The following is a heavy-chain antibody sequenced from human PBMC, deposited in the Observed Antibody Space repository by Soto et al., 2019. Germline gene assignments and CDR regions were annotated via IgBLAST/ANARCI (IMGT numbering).Heavy chain of an antibody. CDR3: GPWDRSKLH. J-gene: IGHJ4*02. Sequence: GGSLRLSCVASGFTFSNFWMNWVRQTPGKGLEWVANIKPDGTAQAYVDSVKGRFTVSRDNAKNSLYLQMNSLRADDTAIYLCGPWDRSKLHWCPGTLLTVST. V-gene: IGHV3-7*01. D-gene: IGHD1-26*01. CDR2: IKPDGTAQ. CDR1: GFTFSNFW.